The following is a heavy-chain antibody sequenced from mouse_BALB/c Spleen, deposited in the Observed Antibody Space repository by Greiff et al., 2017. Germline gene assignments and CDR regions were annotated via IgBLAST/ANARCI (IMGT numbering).Heavy chain of an antibody. D-gene: IGHD2-14*01. V-gene: IGHV2-2*02. Sequence: VQVVESGPGLVQPSQSLSITCTVSGFSLTSYGVHWVRQSPGKGLEWLGVIWSGGSTDYNAAFISRLSISKDNSKSQVFFKMNSLQANDTAIYYCARAFYYRYDGSWFAYWGQGTLVTVSA. J-gene: IGHJ3*01. CDR3: ARAFYYRYDGSWFAY. CDR1: GFSLTSYG. CDR2: IWSGGST.